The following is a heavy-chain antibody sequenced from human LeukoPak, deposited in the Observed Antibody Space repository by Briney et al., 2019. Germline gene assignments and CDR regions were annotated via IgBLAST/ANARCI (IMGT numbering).Heavy chain of an antibody. Sequence: PSEALSLTCAVYGGSFSGYYGSWIRQPPGKGLEWIGEINHSGSTNYNPSLKSRVTISVDTSKNQFSLKLSSVTAADTAVYYCARAGTTGTAYYYYMDVWGKGTTVTISS. CDR2: INHSGST. CDR1: GGSFSGYY. D-gene: IGHD1-1*01. CDR3: ARAGTTGTAYYYYMDV. V-gene: IGHV4-34*01. J-gene: IGHJ6*03.